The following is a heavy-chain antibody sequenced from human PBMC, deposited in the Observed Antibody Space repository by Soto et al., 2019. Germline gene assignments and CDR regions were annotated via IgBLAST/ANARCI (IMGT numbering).Heavy chain of an antibody. Sequence: EVQLVESGGDLVQPGRSLRLACAASGFTFDNYAMHWVRQLPGKGLEWVSGISWSGGDKAYAASVKGRCSIFRDNATKSLYLHIDSLRLEDTAVYYCVKDSDYDILTGFSCFDYWGRGTPVTVSS. CDR1: GFTFDNYA. V-gene: IGHV3-9*01. CDR3: VKDSDYDILTGFSCFDY. CDR2: ISWSGGDK. J-gene: IGHJ4*02. D-gene: IGHD3-9*01.